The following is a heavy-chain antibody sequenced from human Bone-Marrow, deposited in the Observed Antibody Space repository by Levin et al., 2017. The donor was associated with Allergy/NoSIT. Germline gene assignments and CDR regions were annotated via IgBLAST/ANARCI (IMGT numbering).Heavy chain of an antibody. D-gene: IGHD3-3*01. CDR1: GGSISSNNW. V-gene: IGHV4-4*02. CDR2: IYHSGST. CDR3: ARGNSVSEWSYHFDY. Sequence: PSETLSLTCAVSGGSISSNNWWSWVRQPPGKGLEWIGEIYHSGSTNYNPSLKSRVTISVDKPKTQFSRKLNSVTAADTAVYYCARGNSVSEWSYHFDYWGQGMLVTVSS. J-gene: IGHJ4*02.